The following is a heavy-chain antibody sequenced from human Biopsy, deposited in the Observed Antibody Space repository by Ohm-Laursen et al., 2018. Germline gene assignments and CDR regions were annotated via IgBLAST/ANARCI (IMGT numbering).Heavy chain of an antibody. Sequence: SETLSLTCEVYGKTFSDYYWSWIRQPPGKGLEWIGQINQSGRTNYNPSLKSRVNISADKSNNQFSLKLTFVTSADTAVYFCGNEVHGRDYWGLGALVTVSS. CDR2: INQSGRT. D-gene: IGHD2-15*01. J-gene: IGHJ4*02. CDR3: GNEVHGRDY. V-gene: IGHV4-34*08. CDR1: GKTFSDYY.